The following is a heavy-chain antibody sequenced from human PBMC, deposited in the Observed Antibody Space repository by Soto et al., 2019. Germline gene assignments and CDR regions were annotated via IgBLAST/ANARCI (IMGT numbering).Heavy chain of an antibody. V-gene: IGHV3-30*18. J-gene: IGHJ5*02. D-gene: IGHD2-15*01. CDR3: AKDAVVVVAATLNWFDP. Sequence: QVQLVESGGGVVQPGRSLRLSCAASRFTFSSYGMHWVRQAPGKGLEWVAVISYDGSNKYYADSVKGRFTISRDNSKNTLYLQMNSLRPEDTAVYYCAKDAVVVVAATLNWFDPWGQGTLVTVSS. CDR2: ISYDGSNK. CDR1: RFTFSSYG.